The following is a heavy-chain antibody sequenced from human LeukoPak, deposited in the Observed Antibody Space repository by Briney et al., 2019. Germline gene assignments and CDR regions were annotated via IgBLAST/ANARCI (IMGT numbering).Heavy chain of an antibody. D-gene: IGHD7-27*01. CDR2: IYPGDADT. J-gene: IGHJ4*02. CDR1: GYTFTDYW. CDR3: ARRVGTQYYFDY. Sequence: GESLKISCKGSGYTFTDYWIGWVRQIPGKGLEWMGIIYPGDADTKFSPSFQGQVTISADKSISTAYLQWSSLKASDTAMYYCARRVGTQYYFDYWGQGTLVTVSP. V-gene: IGHV5-51*01.